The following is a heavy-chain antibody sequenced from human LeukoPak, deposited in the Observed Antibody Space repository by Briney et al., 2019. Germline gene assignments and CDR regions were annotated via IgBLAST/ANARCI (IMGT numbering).Heavy chain of an antibody. V-gene: IGHV4-39*07. CDR2: IYYSGST. CDR3: ARDYVWGSYRYDY. CDR1: GGSISSSSYY. J-gene: IGHJ4*02. D-gene: IGHD3-16*02. Sequence: PSETLSLTFTVSGGSISSSSYYWGWIRQPPGKGLEWIGSIYYSGSTYYNPSLKSRVTISVDTSKNQFSLKLSSVTAADTAVYYCARDYVWGSYRYDYWGQGTLVTVSS.